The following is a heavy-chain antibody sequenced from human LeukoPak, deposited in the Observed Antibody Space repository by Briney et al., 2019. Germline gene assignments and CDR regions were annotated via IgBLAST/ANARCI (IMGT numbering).Heavy chain of an antibody. D-gene: IGHD3-22*01. V-gene: IGHV3-66*01. CDR1: GFTVRNQY. CDR3: ARDPPYDSSGYYFDY. J-gene: IGHJ4*02. Sequence: GGSLRLSCAASGFTVRNQYISWVRQAQGKGLEWVSVIYSAGSTYYAGSVKGRFTISRDNSKNTVYLQMNSLRAEDTAMYYCARDPPYDSSGYYFDYWGQGTLVTVSS. CDR2: IYSAGST.